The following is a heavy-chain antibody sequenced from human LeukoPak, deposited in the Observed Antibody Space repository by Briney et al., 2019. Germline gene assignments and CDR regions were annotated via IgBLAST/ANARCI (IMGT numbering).Heavy chain of an antibody. J-gene: IGHJ6*03. Sequence: AASVKVSFKASGYTFTSYDINGVRQAPGQGLEWMGWMNPNSGNTGYAQKFQGRVTMTRNTSISTAYMELSSLRSEDTAVYYCARARPPRGAYYYYYYMDVWGKGTTVTVSS. V-gene: IGHV1-8*01. CDR3: ARARPPRGAYYYYYYMDV. CDR2: MNPNSGNT. CDR1: GYTFTSYD. D-gene: IGHD6-6*01.